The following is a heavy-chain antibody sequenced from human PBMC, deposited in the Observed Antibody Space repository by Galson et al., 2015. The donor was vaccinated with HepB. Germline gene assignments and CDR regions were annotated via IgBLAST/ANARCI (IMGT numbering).Heavy chain of an antibody. D-gene: IGHD6-13*01. CDR2: INAGNGNT. CDR3: ASQSNGVVAARRYYYYGMDV. CDR1: GYTFTSYA. Sequence: SVKVSCKASGYTFTSYAMHWVRQAPGQRLEWMGWINAGNGNTKYSQKFQGRVTITRNTSASTGYMELSSLRSEDTAVYYCASQSNGVVAARRYYYYGMDVWGQGTTVTVSS. J-gene: IGHJ6*02. V-gene: IGHV1-3*01.